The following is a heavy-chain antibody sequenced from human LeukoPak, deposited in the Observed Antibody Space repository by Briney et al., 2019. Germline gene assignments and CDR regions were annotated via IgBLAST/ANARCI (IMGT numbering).Heavy chain of an antibody. V-gene: IGHV1-46*01. Sequence: SVKVSCKASGDSLTKYYIHWVRQAPGQGLEWMGIINPSDGSTTYTQKFQGRVTMTTDTSTSTVNMELSSLRSEDTAVYYCAPSVRSGGSYYFDYWGQGTLVTVSS. CDR3: APSVRSGGSYYFDY. CDR2: INPSDGST. D-gene: IGHD2-15*01. CDR1: GDSLTKYY. J-gene: IGHJ4*02.